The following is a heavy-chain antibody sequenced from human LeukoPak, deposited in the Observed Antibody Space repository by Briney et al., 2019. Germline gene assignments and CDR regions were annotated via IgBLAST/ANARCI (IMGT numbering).Heavy chain of an antibody. V-gene: IGHV4-59*01. CDR2: IYYSGST. D-gene: IGHD3-16*01. J-gene: IGHJ6*02. CDR3: ARVWGCSLYDGMDV. Sequence: LETLSLTCAVSGGAPCSYYWSWVWQPPGGGVWWIGDIYYSGSTNYNPSLKSRVTISVDTSKNQSSLKLSAVTAADTAVYYCARVWGCSLYDGMDVWGQGTTVTVSS. CDR1: GGAPCSYY.